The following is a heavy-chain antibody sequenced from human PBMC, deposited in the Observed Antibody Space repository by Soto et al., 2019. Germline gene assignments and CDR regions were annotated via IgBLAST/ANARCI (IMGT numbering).Heavy chain of an antibody. CDR1: GGSISSGDYY. J-gene: IGHJ6*02. Sequence: SETLSLTCTVSGGSISSGDYYWSWIRQPPGKGLEWIGYIYYSGSTYYNPSLKSRVTISVDTSKNQFSLRLSSLTAADTAVYYCARNSPLLENDCCGMAVWGQGTTVTVSS. CDR2: IYYSGST. V-gene: IGHV4-30-4*01. CDR3: ARNSPLLENDCCGMAV. D-gene: IGHD2-21*01.